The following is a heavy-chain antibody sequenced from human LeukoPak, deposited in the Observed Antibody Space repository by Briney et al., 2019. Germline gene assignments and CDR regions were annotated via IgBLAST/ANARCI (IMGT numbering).Heavy chain of an antibody. CDR1: GFTFSDYY. J-gene: IGHJ3*02. D-gene: IGHD2-2*01. CDR3: ARRILSTSWTDSFDI. V-gene: IGHV3-11*03. Sequence: GGSLRLSCAASGFTFSDYYISWVRQAPGKGLDWVSYISSSGHYTHYADSVEGRFTISRDNAKNSLYLQMSSLRAEDTAVYYCARRILSTSWTDSFDIWGQGTMVTVSS. CDR2: ISSSGHYT.